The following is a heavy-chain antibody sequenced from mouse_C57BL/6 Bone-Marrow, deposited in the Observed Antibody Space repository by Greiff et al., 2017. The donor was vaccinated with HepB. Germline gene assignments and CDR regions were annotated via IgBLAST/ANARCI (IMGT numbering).Heavy chain of an antibody. J-gene: IGHJ3*01. D-gene: IGHD1-1*01. Sequence: EVQLQQSVAELVRPGASVKLSCTASGFNIKNTYMHWVKQRPEQGLEWIGRIDPANGNTKYAPKFQGKATITADTSSNTAYMELNSLTSEDSAVYYCARWGIYYYGSGFAYWGQGTLVTVSA. CDR1: GFNIKNTY. CDR2: IDPANGNT. V-gene: IGHV14-3*01. CDR3: ARWGIYYYGSGFAY.